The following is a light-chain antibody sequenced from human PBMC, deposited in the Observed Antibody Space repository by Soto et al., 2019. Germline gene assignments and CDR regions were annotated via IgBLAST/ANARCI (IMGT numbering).Light chain of an antibody. CDR3: SSYTSTSTWV. V-gene: IGLV2-14*02. CDR1: TSDVGNYDL. CDR2: KVT. Sequence: QSVLTQPASVSGSPGQSITISCTGSTSDVGNYDLVSWYQQHPGKAPKLMIYKVTNRPSGVSNRFSGSKSGNTASLTISGLQAEDEADCYCSSYTSTSTWVFGGGTKLTVL. J-gene: IGLJ3*02.